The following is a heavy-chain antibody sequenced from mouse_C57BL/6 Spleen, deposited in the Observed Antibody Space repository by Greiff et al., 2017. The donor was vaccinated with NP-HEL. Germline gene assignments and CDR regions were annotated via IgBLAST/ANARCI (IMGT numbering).Heavy chain of an antibody. CDR3: ASYGRSYSWFAD. V-gene: IGHV1-64*01. CDR2: IHPNSGST. D-gene: IGHD1-1*01. CDR1: GYTFTSYW. J-gene: IGHJ3*01. Sequence: VQLQQPGAELVKPGASVKLSCKASGYTFTSYWMHWVKQRPGQGLEWIGLIHPNSGSTNYNEKFKSKATLTVDKSSSTAYMQHSSLTAEDSAVDYCASYGRSYSWFADWGQGTLVTVSA.